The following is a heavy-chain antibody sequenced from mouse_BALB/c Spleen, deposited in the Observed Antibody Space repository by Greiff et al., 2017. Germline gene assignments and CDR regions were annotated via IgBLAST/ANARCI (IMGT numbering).Heavy chain of an antibody. CDR3: ASDGYYNYAMDY. CDR2: IDPANGNT. CDR1: GFNIKDTY. J-gene: IGHJ4*01. Sequence: VQLQQSGAELVKPGASVKLSCTASGFNIKDTYMHWVKQRPEQGLEWIGRIDPANGNTKYDPKFQGKATITADTSSNTAYLQLSSLTSEDTAVYYGASDGYYNYAMDYWGQGTSVTVSS. D-gene: IGHD2-3*01. V-gene: IGHV14-3*02.